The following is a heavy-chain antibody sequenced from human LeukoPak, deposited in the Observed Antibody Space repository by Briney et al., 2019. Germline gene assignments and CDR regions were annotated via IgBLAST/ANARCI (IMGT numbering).Heavy chain of an antibody. CDR1: GFTLSSHE. CDR3: AREPQNYGDFRFDY. J-gene: IGHJ4*02. D-gene: IGHD4-17*01. CDR2: IGYGGADS. V-gene: IGHV3-21*01. Sequence: GRSLRLSCTVSGFTLSSHEMTWFRQAPGKGLEWVSSIGYGGADSHYADSVKGRFTISRDNARNSLYPQMNSLRAEDTAVYYCAREPQNYGDFRFDYWGQGTLVTVSS.